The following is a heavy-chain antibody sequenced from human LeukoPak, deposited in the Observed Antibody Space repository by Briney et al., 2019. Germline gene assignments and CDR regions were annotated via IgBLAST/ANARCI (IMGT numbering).Heavy chain of an antibody. CDR2: ISGSGGST. CDR3: AKVDRHLKWLQEHAFDI. CDR1: GFTFSSYA. Sequence: PGGSLRLSCAASGFTFSSYAMSWVRQAPGKGLEWVSAISGSGGSTYNADSVKGRFTISRDNSKNTLYLQMNSLRAEDTAVYYCAKVDRHLKWLQEHAFDIWGQGTMVTVSS. J-gene: IGHJ3*02. V-gene: IGHV3-23*01. D-gene: IGHD3-22*01.